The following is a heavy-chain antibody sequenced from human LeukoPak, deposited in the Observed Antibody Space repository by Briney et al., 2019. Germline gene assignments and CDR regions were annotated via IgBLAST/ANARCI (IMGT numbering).Heavy chain of an antibody. CDR1: GFTFDDYA. CDR3: AKDSY. V-gene: IGHV3-9*01. Sequence: TGGSLRLSCAASGFTFDDYAMHWVRQAPGKGLEWVSGISWNSGSIGYADSVKGRFTISRDNAKNSLYLQMNSLRAEDTAVYYCAKDSYWGQGTLVTVSS. CDR2: ISWNSGSI. J-gene: IGHJ4*02.